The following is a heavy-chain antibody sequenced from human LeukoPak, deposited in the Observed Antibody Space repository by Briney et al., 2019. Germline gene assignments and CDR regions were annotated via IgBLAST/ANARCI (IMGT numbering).Heavy chain of an antibody. V-gene: IGHV3-23*01. J-gene: IGHJ4*02. CDR2: ISSSGGST. CDR3: AKATMIVVVTMVAFDY. Sequence: GGSLRLSCAASGFTFSSYAMSWVRQAPGKGLEWVSAISSSGGSTYYADSVKGRFTISRDNSKNTLYLQMNSLRAEDTAVYYCAKATMIVVVTMVAFDYWGQGTLVTVSS. CDR1: GFTFSSYA. D-gene: IGHD3-22*01.